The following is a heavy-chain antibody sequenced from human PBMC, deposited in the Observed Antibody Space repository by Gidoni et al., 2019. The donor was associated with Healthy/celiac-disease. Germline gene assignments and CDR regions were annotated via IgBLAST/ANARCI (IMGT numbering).Heavy chain of an antibody. CDR2: INAGNGNT. CDR3: ASSSPQYYYGMDV. V-gene: IGHV1-3*01. CDR1: GYTFTSYA. Sequence: QVQLVQSGAEVKKPGASVKVSCKASGYTFTSYAMHWVRQAPGQRLEWMGWINAGNGNTKYSQKFQGRVTITRDTSASTDYMELSSLSSEDTAVYYCASSSPQYYYGMDVWGQGTTVTVSS. J-gene: IGHJ6*02.